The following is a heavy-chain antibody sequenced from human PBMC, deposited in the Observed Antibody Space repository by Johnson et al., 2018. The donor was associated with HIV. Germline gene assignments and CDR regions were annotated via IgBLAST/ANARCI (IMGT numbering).Heavy chain of an antibody. D-gene: IGHD2-8*01. J-gene: IGHJ3*02. CDR2: ISYDGSNK. CDR3: AKDVQVRGIVLMVTLFDAFDI. V-gene: IGHV3-30*04. CDR1: GFTFSSYA. Sequence: QVQLVESGGGVVQPGRSLRLSCAASGFTFSSYAMHWVRQAPGKGLEWVAVISYDGSNKDYADSVKGRFTISRANSKNTLFLQMSSLRPEHTAVYYCAKDVQVRGIVLMVTLFDAFDIWGQGTMVTVSS.